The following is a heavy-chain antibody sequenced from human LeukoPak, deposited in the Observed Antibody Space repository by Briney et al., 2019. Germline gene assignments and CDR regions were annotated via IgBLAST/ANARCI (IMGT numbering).Heavy chain of an antibody. CDR1: GGTFSSYA. D-gene: IGHD1-26*01. V-gene: IGHV1-69*05. CDR3: ARAAVGATTLFDY. J-gene: IGHJ4*02. CDR2: IIPIFGTA. Sequence: SVKSSCKASGGTFSSYAISWVPEATGQGLEWMGGIIPIFGTANYAQKFQGRVTITTDESTSTAYMELSSLRSEDTAAYYCARAAVGATTLFDYWGQGTLVTVSS.